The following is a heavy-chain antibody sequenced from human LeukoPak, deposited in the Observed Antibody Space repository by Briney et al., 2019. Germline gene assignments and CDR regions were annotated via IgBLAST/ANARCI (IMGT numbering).Heavy chain of an antibody. D-gene: IGHD3-9*01. Sequence: PSETLSLTCTVSGGSISSHYWSWIRQPPGKGLEWIGYIYYSGSTNYNPSLKSRVIISVDTSKNQFSLKLSSVTAADTAVYYCARAALLTKNEKYYYYYYMDVWGKGTTVTVSS. CDR2: IYYSGST. CDR3: ARAALLTKNEKYYYYYYMDV. J-gene: IGHJ6*03. V-gene: IGHV4-59*11. CDR1: GGSISSHY.